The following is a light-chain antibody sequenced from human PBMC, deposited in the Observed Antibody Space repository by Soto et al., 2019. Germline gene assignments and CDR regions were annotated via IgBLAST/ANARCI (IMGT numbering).Light chain of an antibody. V-gene: IGKV1-8*01. CDR3: QQYYSYHPG. CDR2: AAS. CDR1: QGISSY. Sequence: AIRMTQSPSSLSASTGDRVTITCRASQGISSYLAWYQQKPGKAPKLLIYAASTLQSGVTSRFSGSGSGTDFTLTISCLQSEDFETYYCQQYYSYHPGFGPGTKVDI. J-gene: IGKJ3*01.